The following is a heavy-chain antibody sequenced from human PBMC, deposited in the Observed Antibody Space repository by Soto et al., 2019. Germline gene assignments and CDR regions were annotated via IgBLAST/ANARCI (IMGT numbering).Heavy chain of an antibody. D-gene: IGHD3-22*01. J-gene: IGHJ4*02. CDR3: ARTPVSYYYDSSGPNYYFDY. CDR1: GGTFSSYA. V-gene: IGHV1-69*13. Sequence: SVKVSCKASGGTFSSYAISWVRQAPGQGLEWMGGIIPIFGTANYAQKFQGRVTITADESTSTAYMELSGLRSEDTAVYYCARTPVSYYYDSSGPNYYFDYWGQGTLVTVSS. CDR2: IIPIFGTA.